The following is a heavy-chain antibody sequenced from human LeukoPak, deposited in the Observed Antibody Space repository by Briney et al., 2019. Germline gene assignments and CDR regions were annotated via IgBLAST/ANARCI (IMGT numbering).Heavy chain of an antibody. J-gene: IGHJ4*02. CDR2: IHYSGST. D-gene: IGHD3-16*01. CDR3: ARGGGPPSNFDY. V-gene: IGHV4-59*01. Sequence: SSETLSLTCTVSGGSISSYYWTWIRQPPGKGLEWIGYIHYSGSTNYNPSLKSRVTMSIDTSKNQFSLRLSSVTAADTAVYYCARGGGPPSNFDYWGQGTLVTVSS. CDR1: GGSISSYY.